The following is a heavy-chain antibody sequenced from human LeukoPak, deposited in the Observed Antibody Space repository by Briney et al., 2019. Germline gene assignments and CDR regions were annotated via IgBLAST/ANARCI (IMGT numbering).Heavy chain of an antibody. J-gene: IGHJ4*02. CDR3: ARDIFSLETGGY. Sequence: GGSLRLSCAASGFTFSRYAMHWVRQAPGKGLEWVAVISYDGSNKYYADSVKGRFTISRDNSKNTLYLQMNSLRAEDTAVYYCARDIFSLETGGYWGQGTLVTVSS. D-gene: IGHD3-16*02. V-gene: IGHV3-30*04. CDR2: ISYDGSNK. CDR1: GFTFSRYA.